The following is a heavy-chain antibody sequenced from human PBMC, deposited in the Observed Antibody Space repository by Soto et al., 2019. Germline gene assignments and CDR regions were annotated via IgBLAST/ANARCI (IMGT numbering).Heavy chain of an antibody. CDR1: GFTFSSYA. CDR2: ISGSGGST. J-gene: IGHJ5*02. Sequence: GGSLRLSCAASGFTFSSYAMSWVRQAPGKGLEWVSAISGSGGSTYYADSVKGRFTISRDNSKNTLYLQMNSLRAEDTAVYYCAKATLGPDYDFWSGYYGFDPWGQGTLVTVSS. CDR3: AKATLGPDYDFWSGYYGFDP. D-gene: IGHD3-3*01. V-gene: IGHV3-23*01.